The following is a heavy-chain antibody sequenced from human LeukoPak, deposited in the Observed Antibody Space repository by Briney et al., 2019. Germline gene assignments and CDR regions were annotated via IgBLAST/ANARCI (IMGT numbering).Heavy chain of an antibody. CDR3: AIHYYGSGSPLYYMDV. CDR2: INPSGSST. D-gene: IGHD3-10*01. J-gene: IGHJ6*03. CDR1: GDTFTNYY. V-gene: IGHV1-46*01. Sequence: GASVKVSCKASGDTFTNYYIHWVRQAPGQGLEWMGIINPSGSSTSYAQKFQGRVTMTRGTSTSTVNMELSNLRSEDTAVYYCAIHYYGSGSPLYYMDVWGKGTTVTISS.